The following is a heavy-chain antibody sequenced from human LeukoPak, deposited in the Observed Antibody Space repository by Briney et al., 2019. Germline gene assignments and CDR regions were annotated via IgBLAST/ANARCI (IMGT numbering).Heavy chain of an antibody. V-gene: IGHV4-59*08. CDR3: ARADITMVRGVTSSWFDP. Sequence: SSETLSLTCTVSGGSISSYYWSWIRQPPGKGLEWIGYIYYSGSTNYNPSLKSRVTISVDTSKNQFSLKLSSVTAADTAVYYCARADITMVRGVTSSWFDPWGQGTLVTVSS. J-gene: IGHJ5*02. CDR1: GGSISSYY. D-gene: IGHD3-10*01. CDR2: IYYSGST.